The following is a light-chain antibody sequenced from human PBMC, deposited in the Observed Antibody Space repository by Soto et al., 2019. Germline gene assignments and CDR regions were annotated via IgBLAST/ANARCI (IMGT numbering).Light chain of an antibody. CDR1: SSNIGSNV. J-gene: IGLJ2*01. V-gene: IGLV1-44*01. CDR2: SNN. Sequence: QSVLTQPPSASGTPGQRVTISCSGSSSNIGSNVVNWYQQLPGTAPKLLIHSNNQRPSGVPDRFSGSKSGTSASLAISGLQSEDEADYYYAVWDNSLDGPVFGGGTKLTVL. CDR3: AVWDNSLDGPV.